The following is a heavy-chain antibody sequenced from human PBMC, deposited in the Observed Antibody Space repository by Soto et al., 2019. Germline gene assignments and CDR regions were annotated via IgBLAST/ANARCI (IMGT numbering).Heavy chain of an antibody. J-gene: IGHJ3*02. Sequence: ASVKVSCKASGYTFTSYAMHWVRQAPGQRLEWMGWINAGNGNTKYSQKFQGRVTITRDTSASTAYMELSSLRSEDTAVYYCMLANRYCSGGSCYSGAFDIWGQGTMVTVSS. D-gene: IGHD2-15*01. CDR2: INAGNGNT. CDR3: MLANRYCSGGSCYSGAFDI. V-gene: IGHV1-3*01. CDR1: GYTFTSYA.